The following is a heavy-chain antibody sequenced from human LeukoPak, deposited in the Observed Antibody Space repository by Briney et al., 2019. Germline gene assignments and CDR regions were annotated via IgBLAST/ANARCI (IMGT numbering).Heavy chain of an antibody. CDR1: GFTFSSYW. J-gene: IGHJ6*02. V-gene: IGHV3-74*01. CDR3: ARDPRYYDSSGYYYVDYYYYYGMDV. Sequence: SGGSLRLSCAASGFTFSSYWMHWVRQAPGKGLVWVSRINSDGSSTSYADSVKGRFTISRDNAKNTLYLQMNSLRAEDTAVYYCARDPRYYDSSGYYYVDYYYYYGMDVWGQGPRVTVSS. D-gene: IGHD3-22*01. CDR2: INSDGSST.